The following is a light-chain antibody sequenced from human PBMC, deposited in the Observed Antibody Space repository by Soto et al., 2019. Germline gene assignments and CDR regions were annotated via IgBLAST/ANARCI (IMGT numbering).Light chain of an antibody. CDR2: SVN. J-gene: IGLJ3*02. CDR1: SSDVGGYDY. V-gene: IGLV2-11*01. Sequence: PRSVSGSPGQSVAVSCTGTSSDVGGYDYVSWYQHLPGKAPKLMIYSVNRRPSGIPDRFSGSKSGNSASLTISGLQAEDEADYYCFSYAGSYTWVFGGGTKLTVL. CDR3: FSYAGSYTWV.